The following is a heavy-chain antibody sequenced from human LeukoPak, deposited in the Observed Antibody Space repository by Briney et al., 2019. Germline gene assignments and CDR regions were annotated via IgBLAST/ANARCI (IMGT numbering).Heavy chain of an antibody. V-gene: IGHV4-61*02. CDR1: GGSISSGSYY. J-gene: IGHJ4*02. CDR3: ARIQYSCSVDY. CDR2: IYTSGST. Sequence: SETLSLTCTVSGGSISSGSYYWSWIRQPAGKGLEWIGRIYTSGSTNYNPSLKSRVTISVDTSKNQFSLKLSSVTAADTAVYYCARIQYSCSVDYWGQGTLVTVSS. D-gene: IGHD6-6*01.